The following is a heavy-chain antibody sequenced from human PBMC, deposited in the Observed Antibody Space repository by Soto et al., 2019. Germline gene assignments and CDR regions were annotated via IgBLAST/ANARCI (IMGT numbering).Heavy chain of an antibody. J-gene: IGHJ3*02. CDR2: INPNSGGT. V-gene: IGHV1-2*04. Sequence: VASVKVSCKASGYTFTGYYMHWVRQAPGQGLEWMGWINPNSGGTNYAQKFQGWVTMTRDTSISTAYMELSRLRSDDTAVYYCARIAVAGHDAFDIWGQGTMVTVSS. CDR1: GYTFTGYY. D-gene: IGHD6-19*01. CDR3: ARIAVAGHDAFDI.